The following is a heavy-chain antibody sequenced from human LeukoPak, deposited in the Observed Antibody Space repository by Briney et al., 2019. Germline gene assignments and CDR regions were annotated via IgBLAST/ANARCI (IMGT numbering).Heavy chain of an antibody. CDR1: GFTVSSNY. V-gene: IGHV3-53*01. J-gene: IGHJ4*02. CDR2: INNSGGTT. CDR3: TSQTYVGNGRYYSDN. Sequence: QPGGSLRLSCAASGFTVSSNYMSWVRQAPGKGLEWVAIINNSGGTTYYADSVRGRFTVSRDNSRNTLYLQLESLRAEDTAVYYCTSQTYVGNGRYYSDNWGQGTLVTVSS. D-gene: IGHD3-10*01.